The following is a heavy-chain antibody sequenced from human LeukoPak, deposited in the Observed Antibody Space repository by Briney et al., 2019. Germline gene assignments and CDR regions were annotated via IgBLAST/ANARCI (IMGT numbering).Heavy chain of an antibody. CDR2: ISAYNGNT. CDR3: ARAPSRQYSSSWSFDY. D-gene: IGHD6-13*01. V-gene: IGHV1-18*04. Sequence: ASVKVSCKASGYTFTGYYMHWVRQAPGQGLEWMGWISAYNGNTNYAQKLQGRVTMTTDTSTSTAYMELRSLRSDDTAVYYCARAPSRQYSSSWSFDYWGQGTLVTVSS. CDR1: GYTFTGYY. J-gene: IGHJ4*02.